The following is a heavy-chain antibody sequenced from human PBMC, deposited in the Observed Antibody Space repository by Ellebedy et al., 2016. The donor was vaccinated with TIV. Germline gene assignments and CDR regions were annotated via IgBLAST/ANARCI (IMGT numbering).Heavy chain of an antibody. CDR3: VRGWYSSGHCDVFAM. CDR1: GFTFSDSV. Sequence: GGSLRLXXVGFGFTFSDSVMHWVRQDPGKGLDWVAGISVDGRAVHYPDSVKGRFTISRDNAQNTVYLQMNSLRLEGTAVYYCVRGWYSSGHCDVFAMWGQGTIATVSS. J-gene: IGHJ3*02. V-gene: IGHV3-30*03. CDR2: ISVDGRAV. D-gene: IGHD6-19*01.